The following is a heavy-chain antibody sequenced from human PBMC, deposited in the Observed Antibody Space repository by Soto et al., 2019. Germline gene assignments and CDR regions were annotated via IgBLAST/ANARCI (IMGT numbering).Heavy chain of an antibody. CDR2: ISYDGSNK. J-gene: IGHJ4*02. Sequence: QGQAVESGGGVVQPGGSLRLSCAASGFTFNTYGMHWVRQAPGKGLEWVAFISYDGSNKYYADSLKGRFTISRDNSKNTLYLQMNSLRREDAAVYYCATESYYFDYWGQGTLVTVSS. V-gene: IGHV3-30*03. D-gene: IGHD1-26*01. CDR1: GFTFNTYG. CDR3: ATESYYFDY.